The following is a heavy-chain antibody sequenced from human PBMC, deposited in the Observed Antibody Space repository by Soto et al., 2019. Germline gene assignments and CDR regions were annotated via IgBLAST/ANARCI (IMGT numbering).Heavy chain of an antibody. CDR3: VKTYYYGSGSYRHYFDY. D-gene: IGHD3-10*01. Sequence: DSVKGRFTISRDNSKNTLFLQLNSLRAEDTAVYHCVKTYYYGSGSYRHYFDYWGQGTLVTVSS. V-gene: IGHV3-30*02. J-gene: IGHJ4*02.